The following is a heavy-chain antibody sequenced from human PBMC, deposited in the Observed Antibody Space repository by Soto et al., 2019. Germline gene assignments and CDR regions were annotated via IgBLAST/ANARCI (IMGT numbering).Heavy chain of an antibody. J-gene: IGHJ4*02. CDR2: IKSDGSGT. V-gene: IGHV3-74*01. D-gene: IGHD3-22*01. CDR1: GFTFRTYW. CDR3: VRGDGDYHDGNGYLGRH. Sequence: EVQLVESGGGLVQLGGSLRLSCEASGFTFRTYWMHWVRQAQGKGLVWVSRIKSDGSGTYYADSVEGRFTISRDNAQNTLYLQRNSMRAEDPAVYYCVRGDGDYHDGNGYLGRHWGQGTLVTVSS.